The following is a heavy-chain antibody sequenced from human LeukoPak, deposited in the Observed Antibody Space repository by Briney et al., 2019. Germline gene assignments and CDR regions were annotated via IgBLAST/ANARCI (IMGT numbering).Heavy chain of an antibody. Sequence: PGGSLRLSCAASGFIFSDYAMSWVRQAPGKGLEWVSAISGSGVSTEYADSAKGRFTIYRDNSKNTLYLQLNSLGAEDTAVYSCVKDKRKGWGSDAFDIWGQGTMVTVSP. V-gene: IGHV3-23*01. CDR2: ISGSGVST. D-gene: IGHD3-16*01. CDR1: GFIFSDYA. J-gene: IGHJ3*02. CDR3: VKDKRKGWGSDAFDI.